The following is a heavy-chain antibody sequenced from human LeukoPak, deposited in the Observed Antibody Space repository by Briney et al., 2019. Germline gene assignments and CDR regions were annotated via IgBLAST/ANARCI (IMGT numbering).Heavy chain of an antibody. CDR3: VSPRGFSYGYFDY. J-gene: IGHJ4*02. Sequence: SETLSLTCTVSGGSISRYYWSWIRQPPGKGLEWIGSIYYSKNTYYNPSLKSRVTISADTSKNQLSLTLGSVSATDTAVYYCVSPRGFSYGYFDYWGQGTLVTVSS. V-gene: IGHV4-59*05. CDR1: GGSISRYY. CDR2: IYYSKNT. D-gene: IGHD5-18*01.